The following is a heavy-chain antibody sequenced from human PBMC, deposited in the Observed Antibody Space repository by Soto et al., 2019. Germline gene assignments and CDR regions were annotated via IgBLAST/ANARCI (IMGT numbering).Heavy chain of an antibody. J-gene: IGHJ5*02. V-gene: IGHV4-61*01. CDR2: IYYSGST. Sequence: SATLSITCTVSGGSVSSGSYYWSWIRQPPGKGLEWIGYIYYSGSTNYNPSLKSRVTISVDTSKNQFSLKLSSVTAADTAVYYCARDRYGDYVRWFDPWGQGTLVTVSS. D-gene: IGHD4-17*01. CDR3: ARDRYGDYVRWFDP. CDR1: GGSVSSGSYY.